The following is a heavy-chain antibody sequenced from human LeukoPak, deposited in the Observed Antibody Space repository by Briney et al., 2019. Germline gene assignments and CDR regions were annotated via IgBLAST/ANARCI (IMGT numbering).Heavy chain of an antibody. CDR3: ARDVGGYCTNGVCPDAFDI. D-gene: IGHD2-8*01. V-gene: IGHV3-74*01. CDR2: INPDDEST. CDR1: GFTFRKYW. Sequence: GGSLRLSCVASGFTFRKYWLHWVRQAPGKGLEWVSRINPDDESTSYADSVRGRFTISRDNAKNTLYLQMNSLRAEDTAVYYCARDVGGYCTNGVCPDAFDIWGQGTMVTVSS. J-gene: IGHJ3*02.